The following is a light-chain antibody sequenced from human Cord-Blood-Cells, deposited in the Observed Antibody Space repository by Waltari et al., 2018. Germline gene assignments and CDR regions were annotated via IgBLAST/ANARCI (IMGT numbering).Light chain of an antibody. V-gene: IGLV2-23*01. CDR1: SSDAGSYNL. Sequence: QSALTQPASVSGAPGQSITISRTGTSSDAGSYNLVSWYQQHPGNAPQLMIYEGSKRPSGVSNRFSGSKSGNTASLTISGLQAEDEADYYCCSYAGSSTVVFGGGTKLTVL. CDR3: CSYAGSSTVV. J-gene: IGLJ2*01. CDR2: EGS.